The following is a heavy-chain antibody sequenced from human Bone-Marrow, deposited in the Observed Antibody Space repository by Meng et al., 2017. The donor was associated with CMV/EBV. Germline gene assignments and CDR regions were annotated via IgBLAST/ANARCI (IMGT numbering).Heavy chain of an antibody. CDR3: ARDEGQPAAGTYYGLDV. V-gene: IGHV4-30-4*08. CDR1: GDSIRSGDYY. D-gene: IGHD6-13*01. Sequence: SCTVSGDSIRSGDYYWTWIRQPPGKGLEWIGHIYYRGSAHYNPSLKNRLLISTDTSKNQISLKLTSVTAADTAVYYCARDEGQPAAGTYYGLDVWGQGTTVTVSS. CDR2: IYYRGSA. J-gene: IGHJ6*02.